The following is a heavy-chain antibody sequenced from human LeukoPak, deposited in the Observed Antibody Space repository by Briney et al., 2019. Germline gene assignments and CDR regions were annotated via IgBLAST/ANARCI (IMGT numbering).Heavy chain of an antibody. CDR2: MNADGRTI. D-gene: IGHD1-7*01. CDR3: ARAGNYYFDL. Sequence: GGSLRLSCAASGFTFSSYEMNWVRQGPGKGLVWVARMNADGRTINYADSVKGRFTISRDNAKNTLYLQMNSLRTEDAAVYYCARAGNYYFDLWGRGTQVTVSS. V-gene: IGHV3-74*01. CDR1: GFTFSSYE. J-gene: IGHJ2*01.